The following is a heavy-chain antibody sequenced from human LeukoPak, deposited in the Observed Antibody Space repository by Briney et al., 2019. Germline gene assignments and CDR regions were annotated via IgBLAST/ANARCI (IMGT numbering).Heavy chain of an antibody. CDR2: ISGSGGST. J-gene: IGHJ4*02. Sequence: PGGSLRLSCVASGFTVSSNYMSWVRQAPGKGLEWVSGISGSGGSTYYADSVKGRFSISRDNFKNTLYLQMNSLRAEDTAVYYCAKGRDSSYVYWGQGTLVTVSS. CDR3: AKGRDSSYVY. CDR1: GFTVSSNY. V-gene: IGHV3-23*01. D-gene: IGHD3-22*01.